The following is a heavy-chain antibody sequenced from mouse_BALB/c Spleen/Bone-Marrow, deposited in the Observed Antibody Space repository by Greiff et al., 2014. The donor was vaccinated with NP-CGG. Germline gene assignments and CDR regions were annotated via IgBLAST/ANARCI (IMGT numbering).Heavy chain of an antibody. CDR3: TLAYFGQGDWFFDV. CDR1: DYTFTSYR. D-gene: IGHD2-10*01. J-gene: IGHJ1*01. CDR2: IYPGNSDT. V-gene: IGHV1-5*01. Sequence: EVQVVESGTVLARPGASVKMSCKASDYTFTSYRMHWLKRRPGQGLEWIGAIYPGNSDTSYNQKFKGKAELTAVTSTSTAYMDLSSLTNEDSAVYYCTLAYFGQGDWFFDVWGAGTTVTVSS.